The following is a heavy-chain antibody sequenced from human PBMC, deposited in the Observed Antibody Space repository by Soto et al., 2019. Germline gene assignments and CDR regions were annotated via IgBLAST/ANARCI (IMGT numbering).Heavy chain of an antibody. V-gene: IGHV3-30-3*01. CDR2: ISYDGSNK. CDR3: ARDKRDLRFLEWSYYFDY. D-gene: IGHD3-3*01. J-gene: IGHJ4*02. CDR1: GFTFSSSA. Sequence: QVQLVESGGGMVQPGRSLRLSCAASGFTFSSSAMHWVRQAPGKGLEWVAVISYDGSNKYYADSVKGRFTISRDNSKNTLYLQMNSLRAEDTAVYYCARDKRDLRFLEWSYYFDYWGQGTLVTVSS.